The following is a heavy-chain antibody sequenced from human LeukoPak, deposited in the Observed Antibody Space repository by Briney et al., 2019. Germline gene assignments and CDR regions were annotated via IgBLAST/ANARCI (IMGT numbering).Heavy chain of an antibody. CDR2: IRYDGSNK. CDR3: ARDMDNWNYFDY. J-gene: IGHJ4*02. D-gene: IGHD1-20*01. V-gene: IGHV3-30*02. CDR1: GFTFSSYG. Sequence: GGSLRLSCAASGFTFSSYGMHWVRQAPGKGLEWVAFIRYDGSNKYYADSVKGRFTISRDNSKNTLYLQMNSLRAEDTAVYYCARDMDNWNYFDYWGQGTLVTVSS.